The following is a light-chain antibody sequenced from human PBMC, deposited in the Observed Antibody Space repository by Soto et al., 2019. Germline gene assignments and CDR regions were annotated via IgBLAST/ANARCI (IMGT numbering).Light chain of an antibody. V-gene: IGKV1-39*01. J-gene: IGKJ1*01. CDR1: QGIGTS. CDR2: AAS. Sequence: DIQMTQSPSSLSASVGDRVTITCRASQGIGTSLNWYQQKPGKAPKLLIYAASSLQSGVPSRFSGSGSETDFTLTISSLQPEDFATYSCQHSTTWTFGQGTKVDIK. CDR3: QHSTTWT.